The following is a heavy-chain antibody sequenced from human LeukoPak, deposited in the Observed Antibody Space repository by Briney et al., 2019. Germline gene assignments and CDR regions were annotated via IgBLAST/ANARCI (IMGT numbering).Heavy chain of an antibody. CDR2: VNPNSGNT. V-gene: IGHV1-8*01. Sequence: ASAKVSCKASGYTCTSYDINWVRQAAGQWLEWMGWVNPNSGNTGYAQKFQGRVTMTRDTSISTAYMELSSLTSEDTAVYYCARRSEDYDSSEYPYWGQGTLVTVSS. CDR1: GYTCTSYD. J-gene: IGHJ4*02. D-gene: IGHD3-22*01. CDR3: ARRSEDYDSSEYPY.